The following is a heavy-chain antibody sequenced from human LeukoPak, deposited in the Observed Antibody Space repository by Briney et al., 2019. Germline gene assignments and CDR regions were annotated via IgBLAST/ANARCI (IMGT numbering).Heavy chain of an antibody. CDR3: ARAIDGTYDSSGYYYNNAFDI. Sequence: GGSLRLSCAASGFTFSSYAMSWVRQAPGKGLEWVSGIDRNGDSTGYADSVKGRFTISRDNAKNSLYLQMNSLRAEDTAVYYCARAIDGTYDSSGYYYNNAFDIWGQGTMVTVSS. J-gene: IGHJ3*02. V-gene: IGHV3-20*04. CDR1: GFTFSSYA. D-gene: IGHD3-22*01. CDR2: IDRNGDST.